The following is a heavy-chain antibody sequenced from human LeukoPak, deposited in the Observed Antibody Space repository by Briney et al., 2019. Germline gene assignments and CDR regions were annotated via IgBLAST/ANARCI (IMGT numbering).Heavy chain of an antibody. CDR3: ARGPRWLTSYYFDY. CDR2: INHSGST. D-gene: IGHD6-19*01. Sequence: PSETLSLTCVVYGGSLSGYYWSWIRQPPGKGLEWIGEINHSGSTNYNPSLKSRVTISVDTSKNQFSLKLSSVTAADTAVYYCARGPRWLTSYYFDYWGQGTLVTVSS. V-gene: IGHV4-34*01. CDR1: GGSLSGYY. J-gene: IGHJ4*02.